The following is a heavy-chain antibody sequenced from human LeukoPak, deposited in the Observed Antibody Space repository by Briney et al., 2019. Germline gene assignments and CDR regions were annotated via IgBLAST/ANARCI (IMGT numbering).Heavy chain of an antibody. CDR1: GDSVSCNSAA. V-gene: IGHV6-1*01. CDR2: TYYKSKWYN. J-gene: IGHJ5*02. Sequence: SQTLSLTCAISGDSVSCNSAAWNWIRQSPSRGLEWLGRTYYKSKWYNDYSVSVKSRITINPDTSKHQFSLQLNSVTPEDTAVYYCARNLAAAGIGAHWFDPWGQGTLVTVSS. D-gene: IGHD6-13*01. CDR3: ARNLAAAGIGAHWFDP.